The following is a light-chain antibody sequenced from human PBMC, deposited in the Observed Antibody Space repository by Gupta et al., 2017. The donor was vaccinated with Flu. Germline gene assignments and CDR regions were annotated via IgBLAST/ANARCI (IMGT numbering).Light chain of an antibody. J-gene: IGKJ4*01. V-gene: IGKV3-11*01. CDR3: QQRSDWPGLT. CDR1: QSVSNY. Sequence: EIVLTQSPATLSLSPGERVTLSCRASQSVSNYLAWYQQKPGQAPRLLIYGASNRAPGIPARFSGSGSGTDFTLTIRSLEPEDFAVYYCQQRSDWPGLTFGGGTKVEIK. CDR2: GAS.